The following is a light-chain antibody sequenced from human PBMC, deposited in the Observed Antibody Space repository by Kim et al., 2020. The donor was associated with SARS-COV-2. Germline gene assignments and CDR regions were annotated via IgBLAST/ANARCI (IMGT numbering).Light chain of an antibody. CDR3: SSYTAASTSV. J-gene: IGLJ1*01. Sequence: QSALTQPASVSGSPGQSITIFCSGTNNDVVGYNYVSWYQQHPGKAPKLLIYDVKRRPSGVSDRFSGSKSGYRASLTISGLQPEDEADYYCSSYTAASTSVLGTGTKVTVL. V-gene: IGLV2-14*03. CDR2: DVK. CDR1: NNDVVGYNY.